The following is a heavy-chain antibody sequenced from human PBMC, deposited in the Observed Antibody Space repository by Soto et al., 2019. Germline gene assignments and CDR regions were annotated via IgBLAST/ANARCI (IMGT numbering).Heavy chain of an antibody. CDR3: AKSGSSGWYGWFDP. CDR2: IYWNDDK. J-gene: IGHJ5*02. Sequence: SGPTLVNPTQTLTLTCIFSGFSLRSSGVGVGWIRQPPGKALEWLGFIYWNDDKRYSPSLKSRLTITKDTSKNQVVLTMTNMDPVDTATYYCAKSGSSGWYGWFDPWGQGTLVTVSS. CDR1: GFSLRSSGVG. V-gene: IGHV2-5*01. D-gene: IGHD6-19*01.